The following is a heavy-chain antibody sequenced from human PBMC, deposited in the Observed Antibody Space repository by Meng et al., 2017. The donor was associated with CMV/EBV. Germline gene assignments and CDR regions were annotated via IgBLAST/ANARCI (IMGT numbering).Heavy chain of an antibody. CDR3: ARDLMNCSSTSCANWFDP. J-gene: IGHJ5*02. D-gene: IGHD2-2*01. CDR1: GGPISSYY. Sequence: QVRLQESGPGLVKPSETLSLTCTVSGGPISSYYWSWIRQPAGKGLEWIGRIYTSGSTNYNPSLKSRVTMSVDTSKNQFSLKLSSVTAADTAVYYCARDLMNCSSTSCANWFDPWGQGTLVTVSS. CDR2: IYTSGST. V-gene: IGHV4-4*07.